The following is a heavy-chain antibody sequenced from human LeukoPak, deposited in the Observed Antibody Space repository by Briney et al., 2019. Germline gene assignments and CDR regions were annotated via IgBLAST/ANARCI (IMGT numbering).Heavy chain of an antibody. CDR1: GFTFSSYE. CDR2: ISSSGSTI. CDR3: ARGASVVAGSDDAFDI. J-gene: IGHJ3*02. V-gene: IGHV3-48*03. Sequence: GGSLRLSCAASGFTFSSYEMNWVRQAPGKGLEWVSYISSSGSTIYYADSVKGRFTISRDNAKNSLYLQMNSLRAEDTAVYYCARGASVVAGSDDAFDIWGQGTMVTVSS. D-gene: IGHD6-19*01.